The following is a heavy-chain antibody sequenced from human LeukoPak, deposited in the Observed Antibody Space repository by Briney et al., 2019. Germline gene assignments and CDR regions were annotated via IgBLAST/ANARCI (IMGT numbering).Heavy chain of an antibody. CDR2: ISGSGGST. D-gene: IGHD6-25*01. V-gene: IGHV3-23*01. Sequence: GGTLRLSCAASGFTFNSYGMSWVRQAPGKGLEWVSAISGSGGSTYYADSVKGRFTISRDNSKNTLYLQMNSLRAEDTAVYYCAKEGLAAWLFDYWGQGTLVTVSS. J-gene: IGHJ4*02. CDR3: AKEGLAAWLFDY. CDR1: GFTFNSYG.